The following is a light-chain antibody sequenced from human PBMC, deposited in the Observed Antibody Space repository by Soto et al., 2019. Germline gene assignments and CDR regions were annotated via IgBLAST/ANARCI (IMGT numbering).Light chain of an antibody. CDR3: SSYTSSGTLV. Sequence: QSALTQPASVSGSPGQSITISCTGTSSDVGGYNYVSWYQQHPDKAPKLMIYEVSNRPSGVSNRFSGSKSGNTASLTISGLQAEDEADYYCSSYTSSGTLVFGGGTKPTVL. CDR1: SSDVGGYNY. J-gene: IGLJ2*01. CDR2: EVS. V-gene: IGLV2-14*01.